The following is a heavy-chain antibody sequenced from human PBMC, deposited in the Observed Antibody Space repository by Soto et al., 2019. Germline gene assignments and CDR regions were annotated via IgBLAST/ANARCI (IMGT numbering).Heavy chain of an antibody. D-gene: IGHD3-3*01. CDR2: ISWDGGST. J-gene: IGHJ6*02. CDR3: AKDITIFGVVRDYGMDV. Sequence: GGSLRLSCAASGFTFDDYTMHWVRQAPGKGLEWVSLISWDGGSTYYADSVKGRFTISRDNSKNSLYLQMNSLRTEDTALYYCAKDITIFGVVRDYGMDVWGQGTTVTVSS. CDR1: GFTFDDYT. V-gene: IGHV3-43*01.